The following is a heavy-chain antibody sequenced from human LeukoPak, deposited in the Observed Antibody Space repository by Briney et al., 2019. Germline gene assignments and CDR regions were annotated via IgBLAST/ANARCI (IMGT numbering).Heavy chain of an antibody. CDR2: IYYSGST. CDR1: GGSISSSSYY. Sequence: PSETLSLTCTVSGGSISSSSYYWGWIRQPPGKGLEWIGSIYYSGSTYYNPSLKSRVTISVDTSKNQFSLKLSSVTAADTAVYYCASIVVVPAATKRSYWYFDLWGRGTLVTVSS. CDR3: ASIVVVPAATKRSYWYFDL. D-gene: IGHD2-2*01. V-gene: IGHV4-39*01. J-gene: IGHJ2*01.